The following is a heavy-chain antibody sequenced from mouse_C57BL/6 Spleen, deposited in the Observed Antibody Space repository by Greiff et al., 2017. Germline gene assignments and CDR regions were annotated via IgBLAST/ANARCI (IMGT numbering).Heavy chain of an antibody. V-gene: IGHV1-52*01. CDR2: IDPSDSET. CDR3: ARFRINYAMDY. D-gene: IGHD5-2*01. J-gene: IGHJ4*01. Sequence: QVQLKQPGAELVRPGSSVKLSCKASGYTFTSYWMHWVKQRPIQGLEWIGNIDPSDSETHYNQKFKEKATLTVDKSSSTAYMQLSSLTSEDSAVYYCARFRINYAMDYWGQGTSVTVSS. CDR1: GYTFTSYW.